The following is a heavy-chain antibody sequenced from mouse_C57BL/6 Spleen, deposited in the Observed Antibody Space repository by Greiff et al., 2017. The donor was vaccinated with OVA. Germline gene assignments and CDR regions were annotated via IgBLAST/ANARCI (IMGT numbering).Heavy chain of an antibody. J-gene: IGHJ4*01. CDR3: AIDYGNYDGVYYYAKGD. D-gene: IGHD2-1*01. V-gene: IGHV1-74*01. CDR2: IHPSDSDP. Sequence: QVQLQQPGAELVKPGASVKVSCKASGYTFTSYWMHWVKQRPGQGLEWIGRIHPSDSDPNYNQKFKGKATLTVDKSSSTAYMQLSSLTSEASAVYYGAIDYGNYDGVYYYAKGDWGQGTSVTVSS. CDR1: GYTFTSYW.